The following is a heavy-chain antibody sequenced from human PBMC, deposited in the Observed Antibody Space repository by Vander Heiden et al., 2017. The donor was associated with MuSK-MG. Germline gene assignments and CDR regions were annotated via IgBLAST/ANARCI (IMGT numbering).Heavy chain of an antibody. J-gene: IGHJ2*01. V-gene: IGHV4-59*01. Sequence: QVQLQESGPGLVKPSETLSLTCTVAGGSISSYYWSWIRQPPGKGLEWIGYIYYSGSTNYNPSLKSRVTISVDTSKNQFSLKLSSVTAADTAVYYCARRDSSLWCFDLWGRGTLVTVSS. CDR3: ARRDSSLWCFDL. CDR2: IYYSGST. D-gene: IGHD2-21*02. CDR1: GGSISSYY.